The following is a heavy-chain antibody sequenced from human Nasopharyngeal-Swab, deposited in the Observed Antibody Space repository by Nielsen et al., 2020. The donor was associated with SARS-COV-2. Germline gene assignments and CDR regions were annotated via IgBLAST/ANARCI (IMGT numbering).Heavy chain of an antibody. CDR3: ARESSIVLMVYVHHYGMDV. CDR2: ISSSGSTI. Sequence: GGSLRLSCAASGFTFSSYEMNWVRQAPGKGLEWVSYISSSGSTIYYADPVKGRFTISRDNAKNSLYLQMNSLRAEDTAVYYCARESSIVLMVYVHHYGMDVWGQGTTVTVSS. CDR1: GFTFSSYE. D-gene: IGHD2-8*01. J-gene: IGHJ6*02. V-gene: IGHV3-48*03.